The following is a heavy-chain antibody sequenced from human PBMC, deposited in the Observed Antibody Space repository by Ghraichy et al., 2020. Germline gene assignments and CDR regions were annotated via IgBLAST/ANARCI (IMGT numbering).Heavy chain of an antibody. CDR2: IYYSGTT. V-gene: IGHV4-39*01. J-gene: IGHJ4*02. CDR3: AKTDSGFHDY. Sequence: SETLSLTCTVSGGSISSTTYYWGWLRQSPGKELEWIGSIYYSGTTYYNPALKSRVTISIDTSKNQFSLKLSSVTAADTAVYYCAKTDSGFHDYWGQGTLVTVSS. CDR1: GGSISSTTYY. D-gene: IGHD3-22*01.